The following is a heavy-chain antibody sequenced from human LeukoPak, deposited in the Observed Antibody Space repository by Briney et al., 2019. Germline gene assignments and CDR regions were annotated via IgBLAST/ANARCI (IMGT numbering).Heavy chain of an antibody. CDR1: GYSFTSYW. Sequence: GESLKISCKGSGYSFTSYWIGWVRQMPGKGLEWMGIIYPGDSDTRYSPPFQGQVTISADKSISTAYLQWSSLKASDTAMYYCARLKFRSGEGYYFDYWGQGTLVTVSS. CDR3: ARLKFRSGEGYYFDY. D-gene: IGHD2-15*01. J-gene: IGHJ4*02. V-gene: IGHV5-51*01. CDR2: IYPGDSDT.